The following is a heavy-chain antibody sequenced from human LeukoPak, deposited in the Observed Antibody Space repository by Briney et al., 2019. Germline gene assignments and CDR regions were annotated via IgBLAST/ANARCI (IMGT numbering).Heavy chain of an antibody. V-gene: IGHV3-21*01. CDR2: ISSSSSYI. J-gene: IGHJ4*02. Sequence: GGSLRLSCAASGFTFSSYSVNWVRQAPGKGLEWVSSISSSSSYIYYADSVKGRFTISRDNAKNSLYLQMNSLRAEDTAVYYCARSAGGYCSSTSCFHFDYWGQGTQVTVSS. CDR1: GFTFSSYS. CDR3: ARSAGGYCSSTSCFHFDY. D-gene: IGHD2-2*01.